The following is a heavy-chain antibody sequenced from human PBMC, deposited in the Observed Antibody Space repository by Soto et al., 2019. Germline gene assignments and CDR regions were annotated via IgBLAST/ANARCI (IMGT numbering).Heavy chain of an antibody. D-gene: IGHD2-15*01. CDR3: AKGGENIVVVVAALYYYYGMDV. CDR2: ISYDGSNK. CDR1: GFTFSSYG. J-gene: IGHJ6*02. Sequence: VGSLRLSCAASGFTFSSYGMHWVRQAPGKGLEWVAVISYDGSNKYYADSVKGRFTISRDNSKNTLYLQMNSLRAEDTAVYYCAKGGENIVVVVAALYYYYGMDVWGQGTKVTVSS. V-gene: IGHV3-30*18.